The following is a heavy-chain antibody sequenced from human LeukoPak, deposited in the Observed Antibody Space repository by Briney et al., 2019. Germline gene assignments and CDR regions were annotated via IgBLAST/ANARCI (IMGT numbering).Heavy chain of an antibody. J-gene: IGHJ1*01. CDR1: GFTLSLYG. CDR2: IWYDGSNK. V-gene: IGHV3-33*01. CDR3: AREPNYYDSSGYNFQH. Sequence: GGSLRLSCAASGFTLSLYGMHGVREAPGKGLVGVADIWYDGSNKYYADSVEGRFPISRDHSKNTLYLQMNSLRAEDTAVYYCAREPNYYDSSGYNFQHWGQGTLVTVSS. D-gene: IGHD3-22*01.